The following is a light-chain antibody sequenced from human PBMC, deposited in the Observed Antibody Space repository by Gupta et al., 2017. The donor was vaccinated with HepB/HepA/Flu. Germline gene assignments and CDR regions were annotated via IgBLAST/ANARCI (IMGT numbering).Light chain of an antibody. J-gene: IGKJ4*01. CDR1: QSVSSY. CDR2: DAS. CDR3: QQRSSWLT. Sequence: EIVLTQSPATLSLSPGERATLSCRASQSVSSYLAWYQQKPGQAPRLLIYDASNRATGIPARFSGTGSGTDFTLTISSLEPEDFAVYYCQQRSSWLTFGGGTXVEIK. V-gene: IGKV3-11*01.